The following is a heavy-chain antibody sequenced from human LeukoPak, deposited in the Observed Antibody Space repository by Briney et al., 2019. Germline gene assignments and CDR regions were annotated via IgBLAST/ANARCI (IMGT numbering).Heavy chain of an antibody. CDR2: ISYSGQQK. D-gene: IGHD3-3*01. CDR1: GFSFSDYA. CDR3: ARVFLERLTSGYFDN. V-gene: IGHV3-30*04. J-gene: IGHJ4*02. Sequence: GGSLRLSCAASGFSFSDYAMHWVRRGPGKGLEWVAVISYSGQQKYYGDSVKGRFTVSRDNPKNTLYLQMNNLRDDDTAVYYCARVFLERLTSGYFDNWGQGTLVTVSP.